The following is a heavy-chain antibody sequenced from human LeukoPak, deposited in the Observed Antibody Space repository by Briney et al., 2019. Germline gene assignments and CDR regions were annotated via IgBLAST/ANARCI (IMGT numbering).Heavy chain of an antibody. CDR2: IVVGSGNT. V-gene: IGHV1-58*02. CDR3: AAGDYGDYDYYGMDV. CDR1: GFTFTSSA. Sequence: GASVKVSCKASGFTFTSSAMQWVRQARGQRLEWIGWIVVGSGNTNYAQKFQGRVTITRDMSTSTAYMELSSLRSEDTAVYYCAAGDYGDYDYYGMDVWGQGTTVTVSS. D-gene: IGHD4-17*01. J-gene: IGHJ6*02.